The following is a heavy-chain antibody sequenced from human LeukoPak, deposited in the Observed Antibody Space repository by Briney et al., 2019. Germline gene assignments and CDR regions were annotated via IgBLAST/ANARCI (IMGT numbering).Heavy chain of an antibody. CDR1: GVSISTSGSH. CDR2: IYYSGST. Sequence: KPSETLSLTCSVSGVSISTSGSHWGWLRQPPGKGLEWIANIYYSGSTSYNPSLKSRVTISLDTSKNQFSLKLTSVTAADTGVYSCVRRGRRAVGATPDYYFDYWGQGTLVTVSS. J-gene: IGHJ4*02. CDR3: VRRGRRAVGATPDYYFDY. V-gene: IGHV4-39*07. D-gene: IGHD1-26*01.